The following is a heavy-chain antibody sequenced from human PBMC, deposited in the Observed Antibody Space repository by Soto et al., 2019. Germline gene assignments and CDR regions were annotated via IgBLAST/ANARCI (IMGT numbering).Heavy chain of an antibody. J-gene: IGHJ4*02. V-gene: IGHV3-23*01. CDR2: ISVSGGST. Sequence: ETLSLSCAASGFTFSSYAISWVRQAPGKGLEWVSAISVSGGSTYYADSVKGRFTISRDNSKNTLYLQMNSLRAEDTAVYYCAKDGEGYGYDYWGQGTLVTVSS. CDR3: AKDGEGYGYDY. D-gene: IGHD5-18*01. CDR1: GFTFSSYA.